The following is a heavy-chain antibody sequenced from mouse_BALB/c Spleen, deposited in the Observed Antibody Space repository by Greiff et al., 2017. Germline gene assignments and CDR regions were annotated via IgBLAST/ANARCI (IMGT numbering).Heavy chain of an antibody. CDR1: GFTFSNYW. CDR3: TRGYRYDGYAMDY. D-gene: IGHD2-14*01. CDR2: IRLKSNNYAT. V-gene: IGHV6-6*02. J-gene: IGHJ4*01. Sequence: EVQLQESGGGLVQPGGSMKLSCVASGFTFSNYWMNWVRQSPEKGLEWVAEIRLKSNNYATHYAESVKGRFTISRDDSKSSVYLQMNNLRAEDTGIYYCTRGYRYDGYAMDYWGQGTSVTVSS.